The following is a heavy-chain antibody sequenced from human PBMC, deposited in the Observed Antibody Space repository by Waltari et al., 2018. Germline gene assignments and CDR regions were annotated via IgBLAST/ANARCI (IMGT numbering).Heavy chain of an antibody. CDR2: IYYLGQT. V-gene: IGHV4-4*02. Sequence: QVQPQESGPGMVRPSGTLSLTCTVSSGSISSPHWWTWVRQTPAKGLEWIGEIYYLGQTKYNPSFESRISMSVDKSRNQFSLEMRSVTAADTAVYYCARCASTSCYGGWIDPWGQGTLVTVFS. CDR3: ARCASTSCYGGWIDP. D-gene: IGHD2-2*01. J-gene: IGHJ5*02. CDR1: SGSISSPHW.